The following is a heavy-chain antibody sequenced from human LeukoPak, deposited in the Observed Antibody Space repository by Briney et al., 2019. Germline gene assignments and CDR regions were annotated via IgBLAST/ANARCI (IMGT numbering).Heavy chain of an antibody. Sequence: TASETLSLTCSVSGGSLSSSNWWSWVRQPPGKGLESIGEIYHLGTTNYNPSLKSRVTISIDKSKNQFSLKLHSVTAADTAVYYCARAPHTAMAYYYYMDVWGKGTTVTVSS. CDR1: GGSLSSSNW. CDR2: IYHLGTT. CDR3: ARAPHTAMAYYYYMDV. D-gene: IGHD5-18*01. J-gene: IGHJ6*03. V-gene: IGHV4-4*02.